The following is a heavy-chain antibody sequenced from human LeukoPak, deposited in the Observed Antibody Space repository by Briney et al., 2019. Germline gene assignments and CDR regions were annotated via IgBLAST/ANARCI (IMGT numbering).Heavy chain of an antibody. CDR3: ARVPTVTTAPLDDY. V-gene: IGHV1-2*06. D-gene: IGHD4-17*01. CDR1: GYTFTGYY. Sequence: ASVKVSCKASGYTFTGYYMHWLRQAPGQGLEWMGRINPNSGGTNYAQKFQGRVTMTRDTSISTAYMELSRLRSDDTAVYFCARVPTVTTAPLDDYWGQGTLVAVSS. CDR2: INPNSGGT. J-gene: IGHJ4*02.